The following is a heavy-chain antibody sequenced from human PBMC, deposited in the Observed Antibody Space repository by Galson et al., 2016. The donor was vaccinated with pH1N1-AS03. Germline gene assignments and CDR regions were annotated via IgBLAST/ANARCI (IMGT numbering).Heavy chain of an antibody. D-gene: IGHD1-1*01. Sequence: SVKVSCKASGYTFNLYGTSWVRQAPGQGLEWLGWISAYSGDTHYAQNFQGRVSMTTDTSTSTAYLELRSLGSDDTAVYFCARDRHPTVTRDYWGQGTPVTVSS. CDR3: ARDRHPTVTRDY. V-gene: IGHV1-18*01. J-gene: IGHJ4*02. CDR1: GYTFNLYG. CDR2: ISAYSGDT.